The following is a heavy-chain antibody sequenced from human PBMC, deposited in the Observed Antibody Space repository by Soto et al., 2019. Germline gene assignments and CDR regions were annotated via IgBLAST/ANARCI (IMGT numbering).Heavy chain of an antibody. CDR1: GGSISSGGYY. CDR2: IYYSGST. J-gene: IGHJ5*02. Sequence: SETLSLTCTVSGGSISSGGYYWSWIRQHPGKGLEWIGYIYYSGSTYCNPSLKSRVTISVDTSKNQFSLKLSSVTAADTAVYYCARASQAHIVVVVAASRDNWFDPWGQGTLVTVSS. CDR3: ARASQAHIVVVVAASRDNWFDP. D-gene: IGHD2-15*01. V-gene: IGHV4-31*03.